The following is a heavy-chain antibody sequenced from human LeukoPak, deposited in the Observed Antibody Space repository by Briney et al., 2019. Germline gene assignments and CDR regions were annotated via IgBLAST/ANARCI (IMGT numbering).Heavy chain of an antibody. CDR1: GFTFNTNA. D-gene: IGHD5-12*01. J-gene: IGHJ4*02. V-gene: IGHV3-23*01. Sequence: PGGSLRLSCAASGFTFNTNAMSWVRQAPGKGLEWVSAISGRTGGTYYADSVKGRFTISRDNSKSRLYLQMDSLRAEDTAVYYCAKCGNSGCHLIDYWGQGTLVTVSS. CDR2: ISGRTGGT. CDR3: AKCGNSGCHLIDY.